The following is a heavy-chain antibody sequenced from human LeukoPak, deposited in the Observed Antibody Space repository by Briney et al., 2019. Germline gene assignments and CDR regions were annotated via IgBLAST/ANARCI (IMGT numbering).Heavy chain of an antibody. D-gene: IGHD3-22*01. CDR2: INSDGSST. V-gene: IGHV3-74*01. CDR1: GSTFTGYW. Sequence: GGSLRLSCVASGSTFTGYWMHWVRQAQGKGLVWVSRINSDGSSTNYADSVKGRFTISRDNAKNTLYLQMNSLRAEYTTVYYCAMGPYYYDSSGYYYWGQGTLVTVSS. CDR3: AMGPYYYDSSGYYY. J-gene: IGHJ4*02.